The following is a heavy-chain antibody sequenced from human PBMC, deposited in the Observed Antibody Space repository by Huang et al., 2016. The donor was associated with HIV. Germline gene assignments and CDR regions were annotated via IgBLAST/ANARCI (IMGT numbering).Heavy chain of an antibody. Sequence: QVQLVESGGGVVQPGRSLRLSCVASGFTFSSFGMNWVRQAPGKGLEWVAVISYDGTNKYYAGAGKGRFTISRDNSKNTLYLQMNSLKPEDTAVYYCAKEFDILTGYYYSGSDYWGQGTLVTVSS. D-gene: IGHD3-9*01. J-gene: IGHJ4*02. CDR1: GFTFSSFG. CDR3: AKEFDILTGYYYSGSDY. V-gene: IGHV3-30*18. CDR2: ISYDGTNK.